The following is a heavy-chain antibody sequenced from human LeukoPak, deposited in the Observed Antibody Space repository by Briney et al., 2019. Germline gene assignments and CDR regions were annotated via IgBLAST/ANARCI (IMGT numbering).Heavy chain of an antibody. CDR2: ISGSGGST. V-gene: IGHV3-23*01. CDR1: GFTFSSYA. J-gene: IGHJ6*03. D-gene: IGHD6-13*01. Sequence: GGSLRLSCAASGFTFSSYAMSWVRQAPGKGLEWVSAISGSGGSTYYADSVKGRFTISRDNFKNTLYLQMNSLRAEDTAVYYCAKEGYSSSWDYYYYYYMDVWGKGTTVTVSS. CDR3: AKEGYSSSWDYYYYYYMDV.